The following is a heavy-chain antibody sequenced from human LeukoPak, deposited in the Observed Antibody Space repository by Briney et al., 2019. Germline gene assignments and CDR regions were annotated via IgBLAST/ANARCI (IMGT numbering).Heavy chain of an antibody. J-gene: IGHJ5*02. CDR3: ARGPYDFWSGYFGYWFDP. Sequence: PGGSLRLSCAASGFTFSSYAMTWVRQAPGKGLEGVSSITGSAGSTYYADSVKGRFTISRDNSENTLYLQMNSLRAEDTAVYYCARGPYDFWSGYFGYWFDPWGQGTLVTVSS. V-gene: IGHV3-23*01. CDR1: GFTFSSYA. D-gene: IGHD3-3*01. CDR2: ITGSAGST.